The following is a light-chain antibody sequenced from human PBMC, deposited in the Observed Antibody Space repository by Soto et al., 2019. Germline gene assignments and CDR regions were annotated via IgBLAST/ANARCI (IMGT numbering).Light chain of an antibody. CDR1: QSISSW. V-gene: IGKV1-5*01. J-gene: IGKJ1*01. CDR2: DAS. Sequence: DIQMTQSPSTLSASVGDRVTITCRASQSISSWLAWYQQKPGKAPKCLIYDASSLESGVPSRFSGSGSGTEFTLTISSLQPDDFATYYCQQYNSYSWTFGQGTRWIS. CDR3: QQYNSYSWT.